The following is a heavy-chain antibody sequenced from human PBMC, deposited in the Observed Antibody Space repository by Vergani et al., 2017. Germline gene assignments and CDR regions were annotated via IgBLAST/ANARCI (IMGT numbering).Heavy chain of an antibody. CDR1: GFTFSSYG. D-gene: IGHD1-26*01. Sequence: QVQLVESGGGVVQPGRSLRLSCAASGFTFSSYGMHWVRQAPGKGLEWVAVIWYDGSNKYYADSVKGRFTISRDNSKNTLYLQMNSLRAEDTAVYYCAKGGSGSYKYYFDYWGQGTLVTVSS. CDR2: IWYDGSNK. CDR3: AKGGSGSYKYYFDY. J-gene: IGHJ4*02. V-gene: IGHV3-33*06.